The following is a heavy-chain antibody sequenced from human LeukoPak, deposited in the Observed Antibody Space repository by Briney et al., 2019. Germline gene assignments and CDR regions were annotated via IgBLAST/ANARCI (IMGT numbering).Heavy chain of an antibody. V-gene: IGHV4-59*01. D-gene: IGHD6-6*01. CDR2: IYYSGST. CDR3: ARSPPAPYSSSSGPHFDY. CDR1: GGSISSYY. J-gene: IGHJ4*02. Sequence: PSETLSLTCTVSGGSISSYYWSWIRQPPGKGLEWIGYIYYSGSTNYNPSLKSRVTISVDTSKNQFSLKLSSVTAADTAVYYCARSPPAPYSSSSGPHFDYWGQGTLVTVSS.